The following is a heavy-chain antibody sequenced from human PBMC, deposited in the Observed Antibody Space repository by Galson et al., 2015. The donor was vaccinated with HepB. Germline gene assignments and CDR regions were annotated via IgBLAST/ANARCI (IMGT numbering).Heavy chain of an antibody. D-gene: IGHD2-2*01. J-gene: IGHJ3*02. Sequence: SLRLSCAASGFTFSSSGMHWVRQAPGKGLEWVAFIRYDGSNKYYADSVKGRFTISRDNSKNTLYLQMNSLRAEDKAVYYCAKDSTGYCSSTSCRKNAFDIWGQGTMVTVSS. CDR2: IRYDGSNK. CDR3: AKDSTGYCSSTSCRKNAFDI. CDR1: GFTFSSSG. V-gene: IGHV3-30*02.